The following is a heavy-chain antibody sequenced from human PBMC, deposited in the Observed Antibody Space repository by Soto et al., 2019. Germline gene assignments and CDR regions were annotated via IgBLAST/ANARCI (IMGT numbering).Heavy chain of an antibody. D-gene: IGHD3-22*01. CDR3: ARNYDSSGYYPSYYFDY. J-gene: IGHJ4*02. V-gene: IGHV6-1*01. CDR1: GDSASSNSAA. CDR2: TYYRSKWYN. Sequence: QTLSLTCAISGDSASSNSAAWNWIRQSPSRGLEWLGRTYYRSKWYNDYAVSAKSRITINPDTSKNQFSLQLNSVTPEDTAVYYCARNYDSSGYYPSYYFDYWGQGTLVTVSS.